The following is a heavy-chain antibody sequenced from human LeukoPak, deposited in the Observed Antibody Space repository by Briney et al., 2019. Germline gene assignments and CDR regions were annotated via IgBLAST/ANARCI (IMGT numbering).Heavy chain of an antibody. CDR2: INHTGST. V-gene: IGHV4-34*01. J-gene: IGHJ4*02. CDR1: GGSLSGAY. Sequence: SETLSLTCTVQGGSLSGAYWTWIRQPPGKGLEWIGEINHTGSTNYNPSLKSRVTISVDTSKNQFSLKLSSVTAADTAVYYCARVGYYDSSGYYKPPVYFDYWGQGTLVTVSS. D-gene: IGHD3-22*01. CDR3: ARVGYYDSSGYYKPPVYFDY.